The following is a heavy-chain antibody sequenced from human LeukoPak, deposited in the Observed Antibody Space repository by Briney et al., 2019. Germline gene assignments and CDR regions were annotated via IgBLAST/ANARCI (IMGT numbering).Heavy chain of an antibody. J-gene: IGHJ4*02. CDR1: GYTFTGYY. Sequence: LGASVKVSCKASGYTFTGYYMHWVRQAPGQGLEWMGWINPNSGGTNYAQKFQGRVTMTRDTSISTAYMELSRLRSDDTAVYYCARDGFEGSSPSGYWGQGTLVTVSS. CDR3: ARDGFEGSSPSGY. V-gene: IGHV1-2*03. CDR2: INPNSGGT. D-gene: IGHD1-26*01.